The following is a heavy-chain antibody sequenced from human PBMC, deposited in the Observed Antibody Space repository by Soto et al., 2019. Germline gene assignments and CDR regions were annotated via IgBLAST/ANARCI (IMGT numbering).Heavy chain of an antibody. CDR1: GDSVSTNSAT. Sequence: QVQLQQSGPGLVKPSQTLSLTCAISGDSVSTNSATWDWIRQSPSRGLEWLGRTYYRSTWNNDYAASVKGRITINPATSNSQLTLQLNSVTPDDTAVYYCARLIGNSWLDSWGQGTLVTVSS. V-gene: IGHV6-1*01. J-gene: IGHJ5*01. CDR2: TYYRSTWNN. D-gene: IGHD2-8*01. CDR3: ARLIGNSWLDS.